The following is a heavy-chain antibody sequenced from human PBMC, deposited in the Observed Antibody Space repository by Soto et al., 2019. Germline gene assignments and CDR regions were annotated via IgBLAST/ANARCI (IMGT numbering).Heavy chain of an antibody. V-gene: IGHV1-8*01. D-gene: IGHD3-10*01. Sequence: ASVKVSCKASGNTFTSYDINWVRQATGHGLEWMGWINPNSGNIGYAQKFQGRVTMTRDTAIRTAYMEVSRLRSDDTAVYYCARGRASGSSYLLDYWGEGTLVTVSP. CDR1: GNTFTSYD. J-gene: IGHJ4*02. CDR3: ARGRASGSSYLLDY. CDR2: INPNSGNI.